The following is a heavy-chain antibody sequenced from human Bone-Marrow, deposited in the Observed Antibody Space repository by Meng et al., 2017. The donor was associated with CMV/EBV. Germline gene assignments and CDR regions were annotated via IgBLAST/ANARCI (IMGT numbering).Heavy chain of an antibody. Sequence: GGSLRLSCAASGFTFSSYEMNWVRQAPGKGLEWVSYISSSGSTIYYADSVKGRFTISRDNAKNSLYLQMNSLRAEDMAVYYCARHQGSPHFDYWGQGTLVTVSS. V-gene: IGHV3-48*03. CDR2: ISSSGSTI. CDR1: GFTFSSYE. D-gene: IGHD2-15*01. CDR3: ARHQGSPHFDY. J-gene: IGHJ4*02.